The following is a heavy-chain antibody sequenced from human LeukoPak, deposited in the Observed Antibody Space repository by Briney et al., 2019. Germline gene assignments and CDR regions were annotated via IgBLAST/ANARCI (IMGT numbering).Heavy chain of an antibody. J-gene: IGHJ4*02. CDR3: AKRDDSGGNLEDL. CDR2: IYYSGST. D-gene: IGHD3-22*01. V-gene: IGHV4-39*02. Sequence: PSETPSLTCTVSGGSILSGSHYWAWIRQPPGKGLEWIGSIYYSGSTYYNPSLENRVTISIDTSRNHFSLKLSSLSAADTSVYYCAKRDDSGGNLEDLWGQGTLVTVS. CDR1: GGSILSGSHY.